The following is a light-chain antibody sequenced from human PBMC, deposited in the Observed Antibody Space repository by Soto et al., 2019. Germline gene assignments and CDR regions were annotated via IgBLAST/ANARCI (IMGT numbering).Light chain of an antibody. CDR3: QQYNDWPPWT. J-gene: IGKJ1*01. Sequence: ETVMTQTPAALSLSPGERATLSCRASQSISDNLAWYQQKPGQAPRLIIYTASIRATGIPARFSGSGSGTEFTLTISSLQSEDSAIYYCQQYNDWPPWTFGQGTKVDIK. V-gene: IGKV3-15*01. CDR1: QSISDN. CDR2: TAS.